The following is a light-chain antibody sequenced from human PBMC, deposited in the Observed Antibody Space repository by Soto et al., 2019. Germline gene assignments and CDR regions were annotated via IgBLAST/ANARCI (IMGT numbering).Light chain of an antibody. CDR3: AVWDDSLNAWV. Sequence: QSVLTHPPSASGTPGQSVTISCSGSTSNIGSNTVNWYQQLPGTAPKLLVYSNDQRPSGVPDRFSASKSGTSAFLAISGLQSEDEADYDCAVWDDSLNAWVFGGGTKVTVL. J-gene: IGLJ3*02. V-gene: IGLV1-44*01. CDR2: SND. CDR1: TSNIGSNT.